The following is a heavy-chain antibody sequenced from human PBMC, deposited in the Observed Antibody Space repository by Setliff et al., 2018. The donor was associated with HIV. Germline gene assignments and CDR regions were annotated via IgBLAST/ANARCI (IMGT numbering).Heavy chain of an antibody. CDR1: GFAFSTYA. D-gene: IGHD3-16*02. J-gene: IGHJ6*03. V-gene: IGHV3-23*01. CDR3: ARDPRASYLSYYYYHYLDV. Sequence: GGSLRLSCAASGFAFSTYAMSWVRQAPGKGLEWVSAISDSGGGTYYADSVKGRFTVSRDNSKNTLFLQVNSLRAGDTALYYCARDPRASYLSYYYYHYLDVWGKGTTVTVSS. CDR2: ISDSGGGT.